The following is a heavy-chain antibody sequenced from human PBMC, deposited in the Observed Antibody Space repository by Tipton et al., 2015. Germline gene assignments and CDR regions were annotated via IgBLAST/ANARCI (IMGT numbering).Heavy chain of an antibody. Sequence: TLSLTCAVSGGSISEMSWWSWVRQSPNKGLEWIGEIYHSGETNYNPSLKSRVTISVDTSKNHFSLRLSSVTAADTAVYYCARDEIGNHEYFQQWGQGTLVTVSS. J-gene: IGHJ1*01. CDR2: IYHSGET. CDR3: ARDEIGNHEYFQQ. V-gene: IGHV4-4*02. CDR1: GGSISEMSW. D-gene: IGHD2/OR15-2a*01.